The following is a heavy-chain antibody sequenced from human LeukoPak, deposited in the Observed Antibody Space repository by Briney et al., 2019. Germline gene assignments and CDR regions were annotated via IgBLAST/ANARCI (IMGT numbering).Heavy chain of an antibody. CDR1: GFTLSSNG. CDR2: ISFDGSTK. V-gene: IGHV3-30*18. CDR3: AKSVIVARLADS. D-gene: IGHD3-22*01. J-gene: IGHJ5*01. Sequence: PGRCLRLSFATSGFTLSSNGVHSVRHPPGEGRGWVAVISFDGSTKYYADSVKARFNISRENSSTTLFLELKTLRPWYSGTEYCAKSVIVARLADSRGQGSVVTVSS.